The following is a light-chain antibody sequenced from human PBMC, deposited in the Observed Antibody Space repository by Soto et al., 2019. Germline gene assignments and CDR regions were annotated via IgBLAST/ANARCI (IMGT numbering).Light chain of an antibody. Sequence: QSVLTQPASLSGSPGQSITISCTGTSSDVGGYNHVAWYQQHPGEAPTLMIYDVSNRPSGVSNRFSGSKSGNTASLTISGLQAEDEADYYCGSYTSRSTYVFGTGTKVTVL. CDR2: DVS. CDR1: SSDVGGYNH. CDR3: GSYTSRSTYV. J-gene: IGLJ1*01. V-gene: IGLV2-14*01.